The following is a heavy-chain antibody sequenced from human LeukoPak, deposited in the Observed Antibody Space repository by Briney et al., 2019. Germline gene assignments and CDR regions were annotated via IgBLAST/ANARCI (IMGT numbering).Heavy chain of an antibody. V-gene: IGHV3-30*03. CDR2: ISYDGSNK. Sequence: GGSLRLSCAASGFTFSSYGMHWVRQAPGKGLEWVAVISYDGSNKYYADSVKGRFTISRDNSKNSLYLQMNSLRAEDTAVYYCARERDGYNDGAFDIWGQGTMVTVSS. J-gene: IGHJ3*02. CDR1: GFTFSSYG. CDR3: ARERDGYNDGAFDI. D-gene: IGHD5-24*01.